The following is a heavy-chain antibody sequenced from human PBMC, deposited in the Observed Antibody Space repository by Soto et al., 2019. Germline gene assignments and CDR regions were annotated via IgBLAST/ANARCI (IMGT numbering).Heavy chain of an antibody. CDR2: IYYSGST. V-gene: IGHV4-31*03. CDR3: ARAHSTMIVVVQSKTPDWYFDL. Sequence: QVQLQESGPGLVKPSQTLSLTCTVSGGSISSGGYYWSWIRQHPGKGLEWIGYIYYSGSTYYNPSLKSRVTISVDTSKNQFSLKLSSVTAADTAVYYCARAHSTMIVVVQSKTPDWYFDLWGRGTLVTVSS. D-gene: IGHD3-22*01. J-gene: IGHJ2*01. CDR1: GGSISSGGYY.